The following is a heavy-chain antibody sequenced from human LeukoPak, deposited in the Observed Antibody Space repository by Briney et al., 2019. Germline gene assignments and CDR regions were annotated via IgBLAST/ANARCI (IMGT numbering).Heavy chain of an antibody. CDR1: GGSISSGDYY. D-gene: IGHD1-26*01. V-gene: IGHV4-30-4*08. CDR3: ARHLVGATGWFDP. CDR2: IYYGGST. J-gene: IGHJ5*02. Sequence: SETLSLTCTVSGGSISSGDYYWSWIRQPPGKGLEWIGYIYYGGSTYYSPSLKSRVTISVDTSKNQFSLKLSSVTAADTAVYYCARHLVGATGWFDPWGQGNLVTVSS.